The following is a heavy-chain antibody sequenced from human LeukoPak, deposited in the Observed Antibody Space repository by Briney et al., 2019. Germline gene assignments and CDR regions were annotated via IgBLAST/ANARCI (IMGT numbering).Heavy chain of an antibody. CDR3: ARDRTYYYDGSGYYLFDP. J-gene: IGHJ5*02. CDR2: IYTSGST. D-gene: IGHD3-22*01. Sequence: PSETLSLTCTVSGGSIISYYWSWIRQPAGKGLEWIGRIYTSGSTNYNPSLKSRVTMSVDTSKNQFSLKLSSVTAAVTAVYYCARDRTYYYDGSGYYLFDPWGQGTLVTVSS. CDR1: GGSIISYY. V-gene: IGHV4-4*07.